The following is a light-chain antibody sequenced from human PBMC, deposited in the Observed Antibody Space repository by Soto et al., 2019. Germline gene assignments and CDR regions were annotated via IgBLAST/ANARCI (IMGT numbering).Light chain of an antibody. Sequence: QSALTQPASVSGSPGQSITISCTGTSSDVGSDYLVSWYQQHPGTAPKLIIYEGTKRPSGVSDRFSGSRSGNTASPTISGLQTEDEGDYFCCSYGDFRTSWVFGGGTKVTVL. CDR1: SSDVGSDYL. J-gene: IGLJ3*02. CDR2: EGT. V-gene: IGLV2-23*01. CDR3: CSYGDFRTSWV.